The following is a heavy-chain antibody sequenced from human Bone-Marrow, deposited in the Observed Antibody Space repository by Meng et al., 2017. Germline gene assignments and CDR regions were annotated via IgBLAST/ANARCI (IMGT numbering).Heavy chain of an antibody. CDR2: ISSSSSYI. V-gene: IGHV3-21*01. J-gene: IGHJ2*01. D-gene: IGHD5-24*01. CDR3: AKAFRDGYNSNWYFDL. Sequence: GESLKISCAASGFTFSSYSMNWVRQAPGKGLEWVSSISSSSSYIYYADSVKGRFTISRDNAKNSLYLKMNSLRAEDTAVYYCAKAFRDGYNSNWYFDLWGRGTLVTGSS. CDR1: GFTFSSYS.